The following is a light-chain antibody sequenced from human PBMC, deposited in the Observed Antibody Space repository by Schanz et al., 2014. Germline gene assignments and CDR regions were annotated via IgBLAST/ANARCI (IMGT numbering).Light chain of an antibody. CDR1: QYVGSN. CDR2: NTS. V-gene: IGKV3D-15*01. CDR3: QQYNNWPRT. J-gene: IGKJ1*01. Sequence: EVVMTRSPATLSLSPGERATVSCRSSQYVGSNLAWYQQRPGQAPRLLIYNTSTRATGFPARFSGSGSGTDFTLTISSLQSEDFAVYYCQQYNNWPRTFGQGTKVEVK.